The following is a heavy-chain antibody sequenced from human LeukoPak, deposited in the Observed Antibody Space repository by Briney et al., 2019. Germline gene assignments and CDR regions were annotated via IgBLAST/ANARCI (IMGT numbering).Heavy chain of an antibody. D-gene: IGHD2-2*01. CDR1: GGSISSGGYY. CDR2: IYHSGST. V-gene: IGHV4-30-2*01. Sequence: SETLTLTCTVSGGSISSGGYYWSWIRQPPGKGLEWIGYIYHSGSTYYNPSLKSRVTISVDRSKNQFSLKLSSVTAADTAVYYCARSSRDLGYCSSTSCSWYFDLWGRGTLVTVSS. CDR3: ARSSRDLGYCSSTSCSWYFDL. J-gene: IGHJ2*01.